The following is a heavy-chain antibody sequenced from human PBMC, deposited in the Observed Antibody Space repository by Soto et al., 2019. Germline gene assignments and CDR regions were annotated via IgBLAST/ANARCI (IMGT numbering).Heavy chain of an antibody. D-gene: IGHD2-15*01. CDR1: GGSISSFY. CDR2: ISYSGST. Sequence: SETLSLTCTVSGGSISSFYWSWVRQTPGKGLEWIGYISYSGSTNYNPSLNSRVTISVDTSKKQFSLKLTSVTTADTAVYYCTRRQGSYLDQWGQGTLVTVSS. J-gene: IGHJ4*02. CDR3: TRRQGSYLDQ. V-gene: IGHV4-59*01.